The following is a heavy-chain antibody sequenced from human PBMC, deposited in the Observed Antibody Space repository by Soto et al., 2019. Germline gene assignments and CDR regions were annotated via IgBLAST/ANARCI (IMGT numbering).Heavy chain of an antibody. J-gene: IGHJ4*02. V-gene: IGHV1-18*04. CDR2: ISVYNGNT. CDR3: ARYDYNGYYFDY. CDR1: GNTVPNYA. D-gene: IGHD4-4*01. Sequence: ASVKVSCKASGNTVPNYATHWVRQAPGQRLEWMGWISVYNGNTNYAQKVQGRVTMTTDTSTSTAYMELSSLKSEDTAVYYCARYDYNGYYFDYWGQGTLVTVSS.